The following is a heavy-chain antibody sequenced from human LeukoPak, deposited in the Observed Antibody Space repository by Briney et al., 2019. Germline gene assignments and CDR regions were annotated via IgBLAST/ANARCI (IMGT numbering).Heavy chain of an antibody. CDR3: ARWRGHQSEFDL. Sequence: GGSLRLSCAPSGFTFSRHGMHWVRQAPGKGLEWVAIISNDGSRKYYAHSVEGRFTVSRDNAKNLLYLQMNSLRAEDTAIYYCARWRGHQSEFDLWGQGTLVTVSS. CDR2: ISNDGSRK. J-gene: IGHJ4*02. V-gene: IGHV3-30*03. D-gene: IGHD3-3*01. CDR1: GFTFSRHG.